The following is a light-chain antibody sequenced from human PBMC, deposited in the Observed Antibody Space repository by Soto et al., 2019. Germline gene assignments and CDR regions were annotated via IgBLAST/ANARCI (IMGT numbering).Light chain of an antibody. J-gene: IGLJ1*01. CDR3: SSYTSISTYV. CDR1: SSDVGGYNS. Sequence: QSALTQPASVSGCPGQSITISCTGTSSDVGGYNSVSWYQQHPGKAPKLMIYEVSNRPSGVSNRFSGSKSGNTASLTISGLQAEDEADYYCSSYTSISTYVFGTGTKVTVL. V-gene: IGLV2-14*01. CDR2: EVS.